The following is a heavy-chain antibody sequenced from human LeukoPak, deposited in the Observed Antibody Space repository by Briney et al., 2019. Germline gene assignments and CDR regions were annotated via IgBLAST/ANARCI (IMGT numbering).Heavy chain of an antibody. CDR2: IYTSGST. CDR3: ARKLAYCGGDCYSNWFDP. Sequence: SETLSLTCTVSGGSISSYYWSWIRQPPGKGLEWIGYIYTSGSTNYNPSLKSRVTMSADTSKNQFSLKLSSVTAADTAVYYCARKLAYCGGDCYSNWFDPWGQGTLVTVSS. D-gene: IGHD2-21*02. J-gene: IGHJ5*02. CDR1: GGSISSYY. V-gene: IGHV4-4*09.